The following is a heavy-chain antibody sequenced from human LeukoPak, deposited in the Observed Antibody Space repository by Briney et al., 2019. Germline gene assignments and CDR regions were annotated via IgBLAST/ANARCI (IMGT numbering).Heavy chain of an antibody. D-gene: IGHD3-3*01. J-gene: IGHJ6*03. Sequence: SVKVSCKASGGTFSSYAISWVRQAPGQGLEWMGRIIPIFGTANYAQKFQGRVTITTDESTSIAYMELSSLRSEDTAVYYCARDSTIFGVDRYYYYYMDVWGKGTTVTVPS. CDR3: ARDSTIFGVDRYYYYYMDV. CDR1: GGTFSSYA. V-gene: IGHV1-69*05. CDR2: IIPIFGTA.